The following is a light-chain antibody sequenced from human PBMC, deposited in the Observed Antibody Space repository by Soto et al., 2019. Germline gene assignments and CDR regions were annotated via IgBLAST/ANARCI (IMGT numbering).Light chain of an antibody. CDR1: SSDVGGYNY. J-gene: IGLJ1*01. CDR3: SSDTSSSTYG. Sequence: QSVLTQPASVSGSPGQSITISCTGTSSDVGGYNYVSWYQQHPGKAPKLMIYDVSNRPSGVSNRFSGSKSGNTASLTIPGLQAEDEADYYCSSDTSSSTYGFGTGTKVT. V-gene: IGLV2-14*01. CDR2: DVS.